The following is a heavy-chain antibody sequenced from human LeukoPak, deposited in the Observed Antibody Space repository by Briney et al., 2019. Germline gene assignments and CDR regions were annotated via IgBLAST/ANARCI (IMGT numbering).Heavy chain of an antibody. D-gene: IGHD3-22*01. V-gene: IGHV3-74*01. CDR1: GFTFSSYW. CDR3: ATFPTITVMIGRVFDY. J-gene: IGHJ4*02. CDR2: INTDGSGT. Sequence: PGGSLRLSCAASGFTFSSYWMHWVRQAPGKGLVWVSRINTDGSGTTYADSVKGRFTISRDNAKNTLYLQMNSLRAEDTAVYYCATFPTITVMIGRVFDYWGQGTLVTVSS.